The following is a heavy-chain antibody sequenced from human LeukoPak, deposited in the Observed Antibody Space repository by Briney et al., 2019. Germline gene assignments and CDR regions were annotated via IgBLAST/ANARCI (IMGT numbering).Heavy chain of an antibody. D-gene: IGHD3-16*01. Sequence: SETLPLTCSSPGGPISSYYWSWIPQPPGKGLEWIGYIYYSGSTNYNPSLKSRVTISVDTSRIQFSLKLSSETAADTAVDYCARFQALTDDMDVWGQGTTVTVSS. CDR1: GGPISSYY. J-gene: IGHJ6*01. CDR2: IYYSGST. CDR3: ARFQALTDDMDV. V-gene: IGHV4-59*08.